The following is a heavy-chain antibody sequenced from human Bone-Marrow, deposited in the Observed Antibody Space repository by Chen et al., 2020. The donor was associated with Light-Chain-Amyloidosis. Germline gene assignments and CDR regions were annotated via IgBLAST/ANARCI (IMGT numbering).Heavy chain of an antibody. V-gene: IGHV5-51*01. D-gene: IGHD5-12*01. J-gene: IGHJ4*02. CDR1: GYTFPKYW. Sequence: EVQLEQSGPEVKQPGESLKISCKGSGYTFPKYWIGWVRQMPGKGLEWMGVIYPDDSDASYSPSFEGQVSISADKSITTAYLQWRSLKASDTAMYYCARRRDGYNFDYWGQGTLVTVSS. CDR2: IYPDDSDA. CDR3: ARRRDGYNFDY.